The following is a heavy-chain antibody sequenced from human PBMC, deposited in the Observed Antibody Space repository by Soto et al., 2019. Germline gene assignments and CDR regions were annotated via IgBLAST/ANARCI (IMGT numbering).Heavy chain of an antibody. CDR2: IYYSGST. CDR3: ARHRLPAVAGGGGFDY. J-gene: IGHJ4*02. D-gene: IGHD6-19*01. V-gene: IGHV4-39*01. Sequence: ETLSLTCTVSGGSISSSSYYWGWIRQPPGKGLEWIGSIYYSGSTYYNPSLKSRVTISVDTSKNQFSLKLSSVTAADTAVYYCARHRLPAVAGGGGFDYWGQGTLVTVSS. CDR1: GGSISSSSYY.